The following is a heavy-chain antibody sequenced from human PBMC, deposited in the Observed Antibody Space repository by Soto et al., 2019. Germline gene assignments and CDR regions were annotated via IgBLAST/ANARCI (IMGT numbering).Heavy chain of an antibody. CDR3: ARWTPSMVRGVMGYYYYYYMDV. CDR1: GGSFSGYY. Sequence: SETLSLTCAVYGGSFSGYYWSWIRQPPGKGLEWIGEINHSGSTNYNPSLKSRVTISVDTSKNQLSMKLSSVTAADTAVYYCARWTPSMVRGVMGYYYYYYMDVWGKGTTVTVSS. J-gene: IGHJ6*03. CDR2: INHSGST. D-gene: IGHD3-10*01. V-gene: IGHV4-34*01.